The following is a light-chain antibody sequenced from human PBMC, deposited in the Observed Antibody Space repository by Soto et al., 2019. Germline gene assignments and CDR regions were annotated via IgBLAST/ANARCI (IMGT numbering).Light chain of an antibody. CDR3: QQYDNLPLT. CDR2: DAS. Sequence: DIQMTQSPSSLSASVGERVTITCQASQDISNYLNGYQQKPGKAPKLLIYDASNLETGVPSRFSGSGSGTDFTFTISSLQPEDIATYYCQQYDNLPLTFGGGTKVDIK. CDR1: QDISNY. J-gene: IGKJ4*01. V-gene: IGKV1-33*01.